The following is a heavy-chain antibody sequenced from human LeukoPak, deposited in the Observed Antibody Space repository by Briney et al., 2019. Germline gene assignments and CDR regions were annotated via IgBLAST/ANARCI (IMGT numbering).Heavy chain of an antibody. CDR3: AGNPQKYYYDSSGPFDP. J-gene: IGHJ5*02. V-gene: IGHV1-69*13. Sequence: ASVKVSCKASGGTFSSYAISWVRQAPGQGLEWMGGIIPIFGTANYAQKFQGRVTITADESTSTAYMELSSLRSEDTAVYYCAGNPQKYYYDSSGPFDPWGQGTLVTVSS. CDR2: IIPIFGTA. D-gene: IGHD3-22*01. CDR1: GGTFSSYA.